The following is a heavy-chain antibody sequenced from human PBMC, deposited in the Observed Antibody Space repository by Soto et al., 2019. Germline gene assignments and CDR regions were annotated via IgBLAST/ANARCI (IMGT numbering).Heavy chain of an antibody. CDR1: GYNFTSYW. V-gene: IGHV5-51*01. CDR3: ARPRVDYGDYQGYWGYYYGMDV. D-gene: IGHD4-17*01. J-gene: IGHJ6*02. Sequence: PGESLKISCKGSGYNFTSYWIGWVRQMPGKGLEWMGIIYPGDSDTRYSPSFQGQVTISADKSISTAYLQWSSLKASDTAMYYCARPRVDYGDYQGYWGYYYGMDVWGQGTTVTVSS. CDR2: IYPGDSDT.